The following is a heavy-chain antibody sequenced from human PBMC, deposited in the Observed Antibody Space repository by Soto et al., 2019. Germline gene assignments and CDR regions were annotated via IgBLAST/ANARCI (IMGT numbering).Heavy chain of an antibody. CDR2: IRRKANNYAT. CDR1: GFIFSDSA. J-gene: IGHJ4*02. CDR3: TRGIDVWSCYARYYLDY. Sequence: EVQLVESGGGLVQPGGSLKLSCAASGFIFSDSALHWVRQASGKGLEWVGRIRRKANNYATTYAASVEGSYAISRDDSKNRAYLQMNSLKSEYKGIYYCTRGIDVWSCYARYYLDYWGQGTLVTVSS. D-gene: IGHD3-3*01. V-gene: IGHV3-73*02.